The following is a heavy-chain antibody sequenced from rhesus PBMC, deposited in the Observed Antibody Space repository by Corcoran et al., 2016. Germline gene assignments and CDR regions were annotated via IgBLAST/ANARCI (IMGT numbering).Heavy chain of an antibody. Sequence: EVKVVETGGGLVQPGGSLKLSCAASGFTFSNYGMSWVRQAPGKGLEWVSTINSGGNGTYYADSVKGRFTISRDNSKNTLSLQRNSLKTEDAAVYYCAKHGDTYVWAFDYWGQGVLVTVSS. V-gene: IGHV3S5*01. CDR1: GFTFSNYG. D-gene: IGHD1-38*01. J-gene: IGHJ4*01. CDR3: AKHGDTYVWAFDY. CDR2: INSGGNGT.